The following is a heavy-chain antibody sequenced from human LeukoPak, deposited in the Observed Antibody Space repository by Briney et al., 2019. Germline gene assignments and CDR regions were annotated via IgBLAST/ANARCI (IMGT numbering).Heavy chain of an antibody. D-gene: IGHD3-10*01. CDR3: ARGSSSYYGLDV. J-gene: IGHJ6*02. Sequence: GGSLRLSCAAAGFTLSNYWMSWVRQAPGKGLEWVANIKKDGSEKYYVDSVKGRFTISRDNAKNSLYLQMNSLRAEDTAVYYCARGSSSYYGLDVWGQGTTVTVSS. V-gene: IGHV3-7*04. CDR2: IKKDGSEK. CDR1: GFTLSNYW.